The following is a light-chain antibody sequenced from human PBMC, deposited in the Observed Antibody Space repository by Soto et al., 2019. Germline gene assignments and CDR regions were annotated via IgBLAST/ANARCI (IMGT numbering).Light chain of an antibody. Sequence: PGERVTLSCRASQSVSSSYLTWYQQKPGQAPRLLIYGASTRATSIPARFSGSGSGTDFTLTISSLQPEDFAVYYCHQYHDSPTFGQGTKVEVK. CDR3: HQYHDSPT. CDR2: GAS. CDR1: QSVSSSY. V-gene: IGKV3D-7*01. J-gene: IGKJ1*01.